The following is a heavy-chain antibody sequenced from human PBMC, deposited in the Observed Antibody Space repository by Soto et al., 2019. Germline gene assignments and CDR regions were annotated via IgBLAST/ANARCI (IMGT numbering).Heavy chain of an antibody. J-gene: IGHJ4*02. V-gene: IGHV4-59*11. CDR1: GXSSSSHY. CDR2: IYYSGNT. CDR3: ARTRGNHFDY. D-gene: IGHD1-26*01. Sequence: XTLSLTCTVSGXSSSSHYWSWIRQPPGKGLEWIGYIYYSGNTNYNPSLKSRVTISIDTSKNQFSLKLRSVTAADTAVYYCARTRGNHFDYWGQGTLGTVSS.